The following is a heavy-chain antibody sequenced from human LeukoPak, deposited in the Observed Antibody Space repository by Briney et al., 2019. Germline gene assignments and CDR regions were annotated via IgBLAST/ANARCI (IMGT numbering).Heavy chain of an antibody. J-gene: IGHJ5*02. Sequence: SETLSLTCTVSGGSISSGSYYWSWIRQPAGKGLEWIGRIYTSGSTNYNPSLKSRVTISVDTSKNQFSLKLSSVTAADTAVYYCARDRLQLQSWGQGTLVTVSS. CDR2: IYTSGST. D-gene: IGHD1-1*01. CDR1: GGSISSGSYY. V-gene: IGHV4-61*02. CDR3: ARDRLQLQS.